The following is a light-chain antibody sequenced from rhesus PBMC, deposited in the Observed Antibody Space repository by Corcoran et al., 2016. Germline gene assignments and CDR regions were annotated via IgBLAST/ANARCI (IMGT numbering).Light chain of an antibody. Sequence: DVVMTQSPLSLPITPGQPASISCRSSQSLVHSDGNTYLSWYQQRPGQPPRLLIYKVSNRSSGVPARFGGSGAGTDFPLKISRVEGEDVGVYYCGQGTKVPFTFGPGTKLDIK. CDR3: GQGTKVPFT. CDR2: KVS. J-gene: IGKJ3*01. CDR1: QSLVHSDGNTY. V-gene: IGKV2-62*02.